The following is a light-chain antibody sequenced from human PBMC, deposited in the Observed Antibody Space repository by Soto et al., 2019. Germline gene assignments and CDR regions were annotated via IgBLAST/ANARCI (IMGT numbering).Light chain of an antibody. CDR3: SSYSTSGTLLV. CDR1: TSDVGGYNF. CDR2: DVY. V-gene: IGLV2-14*01. J-gene: IGLJ2*01. Sequence: QSALTQPVSVSGSPGQSITISCTGTTSDVGGYNFVSWYQQHPGKAPKLILYDVYDRPSGVSHRFSGSKSGNTASLTISGLQAEDEGDYYCSSYSTSGTLLVFGGGTQLTVL.